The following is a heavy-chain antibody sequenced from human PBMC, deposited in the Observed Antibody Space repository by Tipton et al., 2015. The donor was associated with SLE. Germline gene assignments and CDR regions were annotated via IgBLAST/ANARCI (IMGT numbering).Heavy chain of an antibody. V-gene: IGHV3-30*04. CDR2: ISYDGRNK. J-gene: IGHJ4*02. Sequence: SLRLSCAASGFTFSTYAMHWVRQAPGKGLEWVALISYDGRNKYYADSVKGRFTISRDDSKNTLYLQMNSLRAEDTAVYYCARDLGSWGFDYWGQGTLVTVSS. D-gene: IGHD2-15*01. CDR3: ARDLGSWGFDY. CDR1: GFTFSTYA.